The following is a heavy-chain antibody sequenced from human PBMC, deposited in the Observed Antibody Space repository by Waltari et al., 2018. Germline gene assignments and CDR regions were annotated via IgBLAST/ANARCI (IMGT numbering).Heavy chain of an antibody. CDR3: ARDRRDVVVVAATGEFDY. D-gene: IGHD2-15*01. J-gene: IGHJ4*02. V-gene: IGHV1-2*02. Sequence: QVQLVQSGAEVKKPGASVKVSCKASGYTFTGYYMHWVRQAPGQGLEWMGWINPNSGGTNYAQKFQGRVTMTRDTSISTAYMELSRLISDDTAVYYCARDRRDVVVVAATGEFDYWGQGTLVTVSS. CDR1: GYTFTGYY. CDR2: INPNSGGT.